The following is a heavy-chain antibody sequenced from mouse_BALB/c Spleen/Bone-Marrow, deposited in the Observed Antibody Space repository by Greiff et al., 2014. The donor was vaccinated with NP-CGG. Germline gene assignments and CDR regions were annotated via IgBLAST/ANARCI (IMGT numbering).Heavy chain of an antibody. J-gene: IGHJ2*01. CDR1: GFTFSSFG. CDR2: ISSGSSTI. CDR3: ARLRRYYGYFDY. V-gene: IGHV5-17*02. Sequence: EVQLVESGGGLVQPGGSRKLSSAASGFTFSSFGMHWVRQAPEKGLEWVAYISSGSSTIYYADTVKGRFTISRDNPKNTLFLQMTSLRSEDTAMYYCARLRRYYGYFDYWGQGTTLTVSS. D-gene: IGHD1-1*01.